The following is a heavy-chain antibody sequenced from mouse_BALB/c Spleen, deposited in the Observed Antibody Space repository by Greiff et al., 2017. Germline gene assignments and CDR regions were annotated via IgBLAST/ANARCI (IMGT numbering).Heavy chain of an antibody. Sequence: EVQGVESGGGLVQPGGSMKLSCVASGFTFSNYWMNWVRQSPEKGLEWVAEIRLKSNNYATHYAESVKGRFTISRDDSKSSVYLQMNNLRAEDTGIYYCTRSGSSYDYFDYWGQGTTLTVSS. V-gene: IGHV6-6*02. CDR3: TRSGSSYDYFDY. CDR2: IRLKSNNYAT. D-gene: IGHD1-1*01. J-gene: IGHJ2*01. CDR1: GFTFSNYW.